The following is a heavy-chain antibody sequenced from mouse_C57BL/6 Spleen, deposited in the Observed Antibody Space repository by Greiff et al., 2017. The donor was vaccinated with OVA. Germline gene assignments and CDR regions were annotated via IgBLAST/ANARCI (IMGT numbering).Heavy chain of an antibody. J-gene: IGHJ3*01. D-gene: IGHD1-1*01. CDR3: TRRYYGSIFAY. V-gene: IGHV1-15*01. Sequence: VQLQQSGAELVRPGASVTLSCKASGYTFTDYEMHWVKQTPVHGLEWIGAIDPETGGTAYNQKFKGKAILTADKSSSTAYMELRSLTSEDSAVYYCTRRYYGSIFAYWGQGTLVTVSA. CDR1: GYTFTDYE. CDR2: IDPETGGT.